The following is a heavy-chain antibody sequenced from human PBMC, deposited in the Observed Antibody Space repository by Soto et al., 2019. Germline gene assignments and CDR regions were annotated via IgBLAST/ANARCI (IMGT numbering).Heavy chain of an antibody. CDR1: GDSISSSTYF. J-gene: IGHJ6*02. D-gene: IGHD2-8*01. Sequence: SETLSLTCTVSGDSISSSTYFWGWVRQPPGKGLEWIGYIYHSGSTYYNPSLKSRVTISVDRSKNQFSLKLSSVTAADTAVYYCARDIMGTNYYYYGMDVWGQGTTVTVSS. CDR2: IYHSGST. V-gene: IGHV4-39*07. CDR3: ARDIMGTNYYYYGMDV.